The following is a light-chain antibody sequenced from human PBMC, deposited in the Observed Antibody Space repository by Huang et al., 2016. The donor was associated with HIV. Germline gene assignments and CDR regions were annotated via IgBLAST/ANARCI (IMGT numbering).Light chain of an antibody. CDR3: HQSSSLLYT. CDR1: QSIGSS. V-gene: IGKV6-21*02. J-gene: IGKJ2*01. Sequence: EIVLTQSPDFQSVTPKEKVTLTCRASQSIGSSLHWYQQKVYQSPKLFIKYASQPISGVPSRFSGSGSGTDFTLTINSLEAEDAATYYCHQSSSLLYTFGQGTKLEIK. CDR2: YAS.